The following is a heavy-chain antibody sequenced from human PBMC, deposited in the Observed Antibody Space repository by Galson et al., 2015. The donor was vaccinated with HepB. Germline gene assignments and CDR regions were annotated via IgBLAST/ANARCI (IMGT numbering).Heavy chain of an antibody. CDR2: IYSGGRT. D-gene: IGHD4-23*01. J-gene: IGHJ3*02. Sequence: SLRLSCAASGFIVSSSYMSWVRQAPGKGLEWVSVIYSGGRTYYADSVKGQFTISRDNSKNTMFLQMHSLRAVDTAVYYCARGKTTVAADAFDIWGQGTMVTVSS. V-gene: IGHV3-53*01. CDR1: GFIVSSSY. CDR3: ARGKTTVAADAFDI.